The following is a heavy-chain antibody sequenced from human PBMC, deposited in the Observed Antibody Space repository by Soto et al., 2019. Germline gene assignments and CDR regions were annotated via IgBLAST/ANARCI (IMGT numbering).Heavy chain of an antibody. CDR2: FDPEDGET. J-gene: IGHJ4*02. Sequence: ASVKVSCKVSGYTLTELSMHWVRQAPGKGLEWMGGFDPEDGETIYAQKFQGRVTMTEDTSTDTAYMELSSLRSEDTAVYYCATHLLRYFDWLFPDYWGQGTLVTVSS. CDR1: GYTLTELS. D-gene: IGHD3-9*01. V-gene: IGHV1-24*01. CDR3: ATHLLRYFDWLFPDY.